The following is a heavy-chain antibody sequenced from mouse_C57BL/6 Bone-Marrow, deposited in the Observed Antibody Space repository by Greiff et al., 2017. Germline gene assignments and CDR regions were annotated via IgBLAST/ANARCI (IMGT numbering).Heavy chain of an antibody. Sequence: EVKLVESGGGLVKPGGSLKLSCAASGFTFSSYAMSWVRQTPEKRLEWVETISDGGSYTYYPDNVKGRFTISRDNTKNTLYLQKIHLKSEDTAMYYCGRKGYGYGFDDWGQGTTLTVSS. CDR3: GRKGYGYGFDD. D-gene: IGHD2-2*01. CDR1: GFTFSSYA. CDR2: ISDGGSYT. V-gene: IGHV5-4*03. J-gene: IGHJ2*01.